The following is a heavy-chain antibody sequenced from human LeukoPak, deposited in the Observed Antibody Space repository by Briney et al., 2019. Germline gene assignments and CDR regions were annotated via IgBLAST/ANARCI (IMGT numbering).Heavy chain of an antibody. CDR2: INPIFGTA. V-gene: IGHV1-69*06. Sequence: SVKVSCKASGGTFSSYAISWVRQAPGQGLEWMGGINPIFGTANYAQKFQGRVTITADKSTSTAYMELSSLRSEDTAVYYCARLYYDSSGYYYSSDYYYYMDVWGKGTTVTVSS. J-gene: IGHJ6*03. D-gene: IGHD3-22*01. CDR3: ARLYYDSSGYYYSSDYYYYMDV. CDR1: GGTFSSYA.